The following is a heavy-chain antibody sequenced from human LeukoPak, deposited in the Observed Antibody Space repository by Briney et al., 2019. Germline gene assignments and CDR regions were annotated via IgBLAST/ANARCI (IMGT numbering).Heavy chain of an antibody. CDR3: ALEVASSAAIDH. CDR2: ISTDGRTT. V-gene: IGHV3-74*01. J-gene: IGHJ4*02. CDR1: GFTFGSYW. Sequence: GGSLRLSCAASGFTFGSYWIHCVRQAPGKGLVWVSRISTDGRTTSYADSVKGRFTISRDNAKNTLYLQMNSLRAEDTAVYYCALEVASSAAIDHWGQGTLVTVSS. D-gene: IGHD6-6*01.